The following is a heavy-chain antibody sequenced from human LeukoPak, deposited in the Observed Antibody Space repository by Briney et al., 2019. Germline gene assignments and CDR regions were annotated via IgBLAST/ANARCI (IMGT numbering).Heavy chain of an antibody. V-gene: IGHV4-59*12. CDR3: ARDRLGSGSFNWFDP. D-gene: IGHD3-10*01. CDR2: IYYSGTT. Sequence: SETLSLACTVSGGSISSYYWNWIRQPPGKGQEWIGYIYYSGTTNYNPSLKSRVSMSVDTPKNQFSLKLSSVTAADTAVYYCARDRLGSGSFNWFDPWGQGTLVTVSS. CDR1: GGSISSYY. J-gene: IGHJ5*02.